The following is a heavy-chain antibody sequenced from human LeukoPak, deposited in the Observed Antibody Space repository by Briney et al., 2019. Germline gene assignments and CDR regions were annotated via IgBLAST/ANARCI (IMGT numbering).Heavy chain of an antibody. J-gene: IGHJ6*02. D-gene: IGHD6-13*01. CDR1: GGSISSYY. Sequence: SETLSLTCTVSGGSISSYYWSWIRQPAGKGLEWIGRIYTSGSTNYNPSLKSRVTMSVDTSKNQFSLKLSSVTAADTAVYYCARDSGGSWYSGYYYYGMDVWGQGTTVTVSS. V-gene: IGHV4-4*07. CDR3: ARDSGGSWYSGYYYYGMDV. CDR2: IYTSGST.